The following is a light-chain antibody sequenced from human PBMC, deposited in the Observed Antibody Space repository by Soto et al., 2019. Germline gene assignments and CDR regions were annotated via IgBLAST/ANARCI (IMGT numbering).Light chain of an antibody. CDR1: QGISSS. J-gene: IGKJ5*01. CDR2: AAS. CDR3: QQFNSLPFA. V-gene: IGKV1-9*01. Sequence: DIQLTQSPSFLSASVGDRVTITCRASQGISSSLAWYQQKPGKAPELLIYAASTLQSGVPSRFSGSGSGTEFTLTLSSLQPEDFATYYCQQFNSLPFAFGQGTRLEIK.